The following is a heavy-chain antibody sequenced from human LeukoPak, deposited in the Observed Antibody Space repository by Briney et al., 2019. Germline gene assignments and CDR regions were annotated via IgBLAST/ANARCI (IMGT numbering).Heavy chain of an antibody. CDR1: GFTFDDYG. J-gene: IGHJ4*02. V-gene: IGHV3-20*04. CDR3: ATTVTTLCDY. Sequence: GGSLRLSCAASGFTFDDYGMSWVRQAPGKGLEWVSGINWNGGSTGYADSVKGRFTISRDNAKNSLYLQMNSLRAEDTAVYYCATTVTTLCDYWGQGTLVTVSS. D-gene: IGHD4-17*01. CDR2: INWNGGST.